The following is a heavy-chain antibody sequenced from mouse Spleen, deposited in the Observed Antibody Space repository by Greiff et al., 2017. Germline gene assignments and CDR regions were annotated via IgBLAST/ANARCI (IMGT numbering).Heavy chain of an antibody. Sequence: EVKLVESGGGLVKPGGSLKLSCAASGFTFSDYGMAWVRQAPGKGPEWVAFISNLAYSIYYADTVTGRFTISRENAKNTLYLEMSSLRSEDTAMYYCARGYYRYDRDAMDYWGQGTSVTVSS. CDR1: GFTFSDYG. CDR3: ARGYYRYDRDAMDY. D-gene: IGHD2-14*01. J-gene: IGHJ4*01. CDR2: ISNLAYSI. V-gene: IGHV5-15*01.